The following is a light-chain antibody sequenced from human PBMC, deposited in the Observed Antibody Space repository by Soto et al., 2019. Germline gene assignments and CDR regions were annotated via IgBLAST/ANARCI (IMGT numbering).Light chain of an antibody. CDR2: DAS. V-gene: IGKV3-11*01. Sequence: EIVLTQSPATLSFSPGERATLSCRASQSVTTYLAWFQQKPGQAPRLLIYDASNRATGIPARFSGSGSGTDFTLTISSLEPEDFAVYYCQQRGNWPPITFGQGTRLEIK. CDR1: QSVTTY. CDR3: QQRGNWPPIT. J-gene: IGKJ5*01.